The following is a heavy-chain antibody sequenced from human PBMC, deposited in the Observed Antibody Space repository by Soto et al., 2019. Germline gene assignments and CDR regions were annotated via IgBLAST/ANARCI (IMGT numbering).Heavy chain of an antibody. V-gene: IGHV3-30*03. D-gene: IGHD6-13*01. Sequence: GGSLRLSCAASGFTFSSYGMHWVRQAPGKGLEWVAVILYDGSNKYYADSVKGRFTISRDNSKNTLYLQMNSLRAEDTAVYYCALPIAAAGAFDYWGQGTLVTVSS. CDR1: GFTFSSYG. CDR3: ALPIAAAGAFDY. CDR2: ILYDGSNK. J-gene: IGHJ4*02.